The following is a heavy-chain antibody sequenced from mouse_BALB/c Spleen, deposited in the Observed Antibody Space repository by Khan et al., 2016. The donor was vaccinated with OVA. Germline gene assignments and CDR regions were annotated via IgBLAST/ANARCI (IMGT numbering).Heavy chain of an antibody. Sequence: EVELVESGGGFMQPGGSLKLSCATSGFTFTDYYMYWVRQTPEKRLEWVAYISNRGTTTYYPDTVRGRFTISRDNDKNTLYLQMSRLGSDDTAIYFWAREGDGGGRAYWGQGTLVTVSA. J-gene: IGHJ3*01. V-gene: IGHV5-12*02. CDR3: AREGDGGGRAY. CDR1: GFTFTDYY. CDR2: ISNRGTTT. D-gene: IGHD1-1*02.